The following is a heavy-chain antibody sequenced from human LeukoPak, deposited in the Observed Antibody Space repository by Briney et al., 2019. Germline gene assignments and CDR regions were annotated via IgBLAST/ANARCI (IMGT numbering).Heavy chain of an antibody. J-gene: IGHJ5*02. CDR1: GGSISSYY. D-gene: IGHD6-13*01. CDR3: ARDAAAGTSQWSDP. Sequence: SESLSLTCTVSGGSISSYYWGWIRQPAGEVLEWIGRIYTSGSTNYNPSLKSRVTMSVDTSKNQCSLKLSSVTAADTAVYYCARDAAAGTSQWSDPWGQGTLVTVSS. V-gene: IGHV4-4*07. CDR2: IYTSGST.